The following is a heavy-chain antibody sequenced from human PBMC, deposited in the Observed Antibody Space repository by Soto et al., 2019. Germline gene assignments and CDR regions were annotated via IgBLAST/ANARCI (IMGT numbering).Heavy chain of an antibody. J-gene: IGHJ4*02. Sequence: QVQLVQSGAEVKKPGASVKVSCKASGYTFTSNGISWVRQAPGQGLEWMGCINPYNGNTNYAQKLQGRVTMTTDTSTSTAYMELRSLRSDDTAVYYCARMFSGRYFWVPLGNWGQGTLVTVSS. CDR3: ARMFSGRYFWVPLGN. CDR1: GYTFTSNG. D-gene: IGHD3-9*01. V-gene: IGHV1-18*04. CDR2: INPYNGNT.